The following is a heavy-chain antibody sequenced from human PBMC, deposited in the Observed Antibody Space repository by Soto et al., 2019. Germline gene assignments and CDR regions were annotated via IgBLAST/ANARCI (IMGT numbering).Heavy chain of an antibody. D-gene: IGHD3-10*01. V-gene: IGHV3-48*02. CDR2: VSSSDSSI. J-gene: IGHJ3*02. CDR3: ARDPGPTFGAFDI. CDR1: GFTVSNYG. Sequence: EVQLVESGGGLVQPGGSLRLSCAASGFTVSNYGLNWVRQAPGKGLEWVSCVSSSDSSIYYADSVGGRFTISRDNAKNSLYLQMNSLRDEDTAVYYCARDPGPTFGAFDIWGQGTLVTVSS.